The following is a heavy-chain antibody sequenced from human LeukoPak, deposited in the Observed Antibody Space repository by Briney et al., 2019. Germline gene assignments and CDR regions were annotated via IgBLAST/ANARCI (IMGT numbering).Heavy chain of an antibody. D-gene: IGHD3-10*01. V-gene: IGHV3-30*03. Sequence: GGSLRLSCAASGFTFNNYGLHWVRQAPGKGLEWVTFIPYDGSDKFYADSVKGRFTISRDNSKNTLYLQTNSLRAEDTALYYCARLLGYYFDFWGQGTLVTVSS. CDR3: ARLLGYYFDF. J-gene: IGHJ4*02. CDR1: GFTFNNYG. CDR2: IPYDGSDK.